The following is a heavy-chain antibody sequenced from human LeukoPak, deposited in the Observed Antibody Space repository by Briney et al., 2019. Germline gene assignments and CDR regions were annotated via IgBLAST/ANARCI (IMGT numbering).Heavy chain of an antibody. J-gene: IGHJ4*02. CDR1: GYTFTSYY. D-gene: IGHD6-6*01. V-gene: IGHV1-46*01. CDR2: INPSGGST. Sequence: ASVKVSCKASGYTFTSYYMHWVRQAPGQGLEWMGIINPSGGSTSYAQKFQGRVTMTRDTSTSTVYMELSSLRSEDTAVYYCARVGTVAALKPPADYWGQGTLVTVSS. CDR3: ARVGTVAALKPPADY.